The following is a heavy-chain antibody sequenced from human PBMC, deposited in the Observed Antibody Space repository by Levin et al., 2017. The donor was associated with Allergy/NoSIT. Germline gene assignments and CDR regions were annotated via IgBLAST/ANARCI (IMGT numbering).Heavy chain of an antibody. J-gene: IGHJ5*02. CDR2: ISWNSGSI. D-gene: IGHD3-3*01. Sequence: GGSLRLSCAASGFTFDDYAMHWVRQAPGKGLEWVSGISWNSGSIGYADSVKGRFTISRDNAKNSLYLQMNSLRAEDTALYYCAKDRTIIGVVRFPGTFDPWGQGTLVTVSS. CDR3: AKDRTIIGVVRFPGTFDP. V-gene: IGHV3-9*01. CDR1: GFTFDDYA.